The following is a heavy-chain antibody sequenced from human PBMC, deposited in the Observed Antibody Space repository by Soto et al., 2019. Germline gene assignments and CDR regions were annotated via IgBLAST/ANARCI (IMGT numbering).Heavy chain of an antibody. CDR2: INPNSGGT. J-gene: IGHJ3*02. Sequence: ASVKVSCKASGYTFTVYYMHWVRQAPGQGLEWMGWINPNSGGTNYAQKFQGWVTMTRDTSISTAYMELSRLRSDDTAVYYCARGDFTATDAFDIWGQGTMVTVSS. D-gene: IGHD3-3*01. CDR3: ARGDFTATDAFDI. V-gene: IGHV1-2*04. CDR1: GYTFTVYY.